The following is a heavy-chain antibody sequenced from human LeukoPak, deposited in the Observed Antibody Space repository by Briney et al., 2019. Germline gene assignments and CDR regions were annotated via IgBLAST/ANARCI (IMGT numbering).Heavy chain of an antibody. CDR3: ARDLGELVNAFDI. J-gene: IGHJ3*02. D-gene: IGHD3-10*01. Sequence: PGGSLRLSCAASGFTFSSYSMNWVRQAPGKGLEWVSSISSSSSYIYYADPVKGRFTISRDNAKNSLYLQMNSLRAEDTAVYYCARDLGELVNAFDIWGQGTMVTVSS. CDR1: GFTFSSYS. V-gene: IGHV3-21*01. CDR2: ISSSSSYI.